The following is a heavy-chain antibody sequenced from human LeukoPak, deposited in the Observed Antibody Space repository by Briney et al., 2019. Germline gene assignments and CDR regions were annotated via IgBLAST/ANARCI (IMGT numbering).Heavy chain of an antibody. J-gene: IGHJ4*02. CDR3: AGGQVGMVGTFRIWAYFVH. Sequence: SETLSLTCAVCGGSFSGYYWSWIRQPPGKGLEWIGEINHSGSTNYNPSLKSRVTISVDTSKNQFSLKLSSVPAADTAVYYCAGGQVGMVGTFRIWAYFVHWGEGALVIVSS. CDR1: GGSFSGYY. CDR2: INHSGST. V-gene: IGHV4-34*01. D-gene: IGHD6-19*01.